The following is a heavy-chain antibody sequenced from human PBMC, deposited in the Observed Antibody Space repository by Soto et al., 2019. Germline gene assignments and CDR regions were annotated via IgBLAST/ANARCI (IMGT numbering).Heavy chain of an antibody. J-gene: IGHJ4*02. CDR3: ARDVAYGLIDY. Sequence: QVQLVQSGAEVKKPGASVKVSCKPSGYTFTRYAISWVRQAPGQGLEWMGWINAYNGNTHYAQKLQGRVTMTTDTSTSTAYMELRSLRSDDTAVYCCARDVAYGLIDYWGQGTLVTVSS. CDR1: GYTFTRYA. D-gene: IGHD4-17*01. CDR2: INAYNGNT. V-gene: IGHV1-18*01.